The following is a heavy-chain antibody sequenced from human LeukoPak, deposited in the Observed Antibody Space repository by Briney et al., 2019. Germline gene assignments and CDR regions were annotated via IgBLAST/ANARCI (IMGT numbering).Heavy chain of an antibody. CDR1: GFSLNNYW. Sequence: GSLRLSCVASGFSLNNYWMHWVRQVPGKGLVWVSRISTDGSNTAYADSVRGRFTISRDNAKNTLYLQMNSLRAEDTALYYCARDAHCTGTSCYSVLFDPWGQGTLVTVSS. J-gene: IGHJ5*02. CDR2: ISTDGSNT. D-gene: IGHD2-2*01. CDR3: ARDAHCTGTSCYSVLFDP. V-gene: IGHV3-74*01.